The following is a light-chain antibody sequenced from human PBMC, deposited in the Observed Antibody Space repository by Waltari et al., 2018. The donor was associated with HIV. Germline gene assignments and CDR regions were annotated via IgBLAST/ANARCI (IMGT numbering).Light chain of an antibody. V-gene: IGKV3-15*01. CDR3: QQYNKGPLGIT. J-gene: IGKJ5*01. CDR1: QSVSSN. Sequence: EIVMTQSPATLSVSPGGRATLFCRASQSVSSNLAWYQQKPGQGPRLLIYGATTRATGFPARFGGSESGTEFTLTISSLQSEDFGVYYCQQYNKGPLGITFGQGTRLEI. CDR2: GAT.